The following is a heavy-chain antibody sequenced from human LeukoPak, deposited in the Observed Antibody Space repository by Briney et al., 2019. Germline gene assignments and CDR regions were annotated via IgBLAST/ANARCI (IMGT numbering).Heavy chain of an antibody. J-gene: IGHJ6*03. CDR2: MNPNRGNT. V-gene: IGHV1-8*01. Sequence: ASVKVSCKASGFTFTSYDINWVRQATGQGLEWIGWMNPNRGNTGYAQKFQGRVTMTRNTSISTAYMELSSLRSEDTAVYYCAIPRGYSYGSYYMDVWGKGTTVTVSS. D-gene: IGHD5-18*01. CDR3: AIPRGYSYGSYYMDV. CDR1: GFTFTSYD.